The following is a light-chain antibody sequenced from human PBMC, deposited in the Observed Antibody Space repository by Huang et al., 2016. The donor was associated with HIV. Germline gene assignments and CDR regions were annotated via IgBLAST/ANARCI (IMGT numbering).Light chain of an antibody. V-gene: IGKV3-11*01. CDR1: QNINDF. J-gene: IGKJ5*01. CDR2: DAS. CDR3: QQRSTWPRSIT. Sequence: EIVLTQSPATLSLYPGERATVSCRASQNINDFLAWYQQTPGQPPRLLIYDASTRASGIPARFSGNGSGTHFTLMISSLEPEDFAIYYCQQRSTWPRSITFGQGTRLEI.